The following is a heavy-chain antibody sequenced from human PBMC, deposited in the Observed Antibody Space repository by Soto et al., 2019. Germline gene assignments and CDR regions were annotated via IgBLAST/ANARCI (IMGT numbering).Heavy chain of an antibody. D-gene: IGHD3-22*01. Sequence: SETLSLTCAVCGGSISSGGYSWSSIRQPPXKGLEWIGYIYHSGSTYYNPSLKSRVTISVDRSKNQFSLKLSSVTAADTAVYYCARGYYYDSSGYYPMYYFDYWGQGTLVTVSS. CDR2: IYHSGST. J-gene: IGHJ4*02. CDR1: GGSISSGGYS. V-gene: IGHV4-30-2*01. CDR3: ARGYYYDSSGYYPMYYFDY.